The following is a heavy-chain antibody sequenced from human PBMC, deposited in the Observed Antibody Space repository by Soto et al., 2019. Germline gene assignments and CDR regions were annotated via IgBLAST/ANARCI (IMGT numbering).Heavy chain of an antibody. D-gene: IGHD3-3*01. V-gene: IGHV1-46*01. Sequence: ASVKVSCKASGYTFTSYYMHWVRQAPGQGLEWMGIINPSGGSTSYAQKFQGRVTMTRDTSTSTVYMELSSLRSEDTAVYYCARFPSRIAIFGVAPYFDYWGQGTLVT. J-gene: IGHJ4*02. CDR1: GYTFTSYY. CDR2: INPSGGST. CDR3: ARFPSRIAIFGVAPYFDY.